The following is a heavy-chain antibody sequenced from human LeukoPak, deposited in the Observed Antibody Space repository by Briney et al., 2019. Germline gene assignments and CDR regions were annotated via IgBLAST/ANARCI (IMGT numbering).Heavy chain of an antibody. CDR2: IKQDGSEK. D-gene: IGHD4-23*01. CDR1: GFTFSSYW. Sequence: GGSLRLSCAASGFTFSSYWMSWVRQAPGKGLEWVANIKQDGSEKYYVDPVRGRFTVSRDNTKNSLYLQMNSLRAEDTAIYYCARASFGGDSPFDYWSQGTLVTVTS. CDR3: ARASFGGDSPFDY. J-gene: IGHJ4*02. V-gene: IGHV3-7*03.